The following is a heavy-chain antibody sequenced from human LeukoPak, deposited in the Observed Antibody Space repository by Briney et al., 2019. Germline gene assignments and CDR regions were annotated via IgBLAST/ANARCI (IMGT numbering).Heavy chain of an antibody. D-gene: IGHD1-1*01. Sequence: GGSLRLACAASGFTFSSYEMNWVRQAPGKGLEWVAIISYDGSNQYYADSVKGRFIISRDNSKNTLYLQMSSLRAEDTSVYYCAKGNGHYYFDYWGQGALVTVSS. CDR2: ISYDGSNQ. V-gene: IGHV3-30*18. J-gene: IGHJ4*02. CDR3: AKGNGHYYFDY. CDR1: GFTFSSYE.